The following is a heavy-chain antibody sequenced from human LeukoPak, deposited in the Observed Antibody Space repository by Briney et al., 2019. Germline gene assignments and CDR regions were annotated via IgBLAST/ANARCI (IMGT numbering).Heavy chain of an antibody. D-gene: IGHD5-12*01. V-gene: IGHV7-4-1*02. J-gene: IGHJ6*02. CDR2: INTNTGNP. Sequence: ASVKVSCKASGYTFTSYAMNWVRQSPGQGLEWMGWINTNTGNPTYAQGFTGRFVFSLDTSVSTAYLQISSLKAEDTAVYYCARDGLEWLRLGRYYGMDVWGQGTTVTVSS. CDR1: GYTFTSYA. CDR3: ARDGLEWLRLGRYYGMDV.